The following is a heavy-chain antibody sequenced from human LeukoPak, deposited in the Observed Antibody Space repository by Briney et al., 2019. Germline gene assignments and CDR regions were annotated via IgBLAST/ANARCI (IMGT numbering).Heavy chain of an antibody. D-gene: IGHD6-13*01. CDR2: ISWNGGST. Sequence: GGSLRLSCAASGFTFDDYGMSWVRQAPGKGLEWVSGISWNGGSTGYADSVKGRFTISRDNAKNSLYLQMNSLRAEDTALYYCARLAAGGAHYYYMDVWGKGTTVTVSS. V-gene: IGHV3-20*04. CDR3: ARLAAGGAHYYYMDV. CDR1: GFTFDDYG. J-gene: IGHJ6*03.